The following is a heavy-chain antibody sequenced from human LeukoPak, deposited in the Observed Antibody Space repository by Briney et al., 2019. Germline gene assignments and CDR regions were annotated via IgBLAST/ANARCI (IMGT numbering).Heavy chain of an antibody. CDR1: GFTFSSYA. V-gene: IGHV3-23*01. Sequence: DGSLRLSCAASGFTFSSYAMSWVRQAPGKGLEWVSAISGSGGSTYYADSVKGRLAISRDNSKNTLYLQMNSLRAEDTAVYYCANSAGDILTGYQTVDAFDIWGQGTIVPVSS. CDR3: ANSAGDILTGYQTVDAFDI. D-gene: IGHD3-9*01. J-gene: IGHJ3*02. CDR2: ISGSGGST.